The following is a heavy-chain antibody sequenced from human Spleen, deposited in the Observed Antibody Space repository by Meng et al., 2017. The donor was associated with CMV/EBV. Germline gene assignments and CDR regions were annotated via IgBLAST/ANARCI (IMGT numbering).Heavy chain of an antibody. Sequence: SGPTLVKPTQTLTLTCTLSGLSLRGNAKCVSWVRQPPGKALEWLALIFWNDDKRYSPSLKSRLTITKDTSKNEVVLRMTNVDPVDTATYYCAHTELVIAYGMDVWGQGTTVTVSS. CDR2: IFWNDDK. V-gene: IGHV2-5*08. J-gene: IGHJ6*02. CDR3: AHTELVIAYGMDV. D-gene: IGHD2-15*01. CDR1: GLSLRGNAKC.